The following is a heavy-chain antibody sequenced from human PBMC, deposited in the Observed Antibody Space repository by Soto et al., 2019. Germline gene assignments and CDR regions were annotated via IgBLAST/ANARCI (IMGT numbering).Heavy chain of an antibody. CDR2: IYPADSDT. J-gene: IGHJ4*02. CDR1: GYTFATYW. Sequence: GESLKISCNRSGYTFATYWIGWAPQMPGKGLEWMGIIYPADSDTRYSPSFKGLVTISVDKSISTAYLQWSSLKASDTAIYYCTRQDLSSGCDYWGQGTLVTVSS. V-gene: IGHV5-51*01. D-gene: IGHD3-22*01. CDR3: TRQDLSSGCDY.